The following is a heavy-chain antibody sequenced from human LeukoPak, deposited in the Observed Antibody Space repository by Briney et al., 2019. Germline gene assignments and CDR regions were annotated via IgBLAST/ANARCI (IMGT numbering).Heavy chain of an antibody. V-gene: IGHV3-21*04. CDR3: ARDRIVGATTESFDY. CDR1: GFTFSSYS. CDR2: ISSSSYI. D-gene: IGHD1-26*01. Sequence: GGSLRLSCAASGFTFSSYSMNWVCQAPGKGLEWVSSISSSSYIYYADSVKGRFTISRDNAKNSLYLQMNSLRAEDTALYYCARDRIVGATTESFDYWGQGTLVTVSS. J-gene: IGHJ4*02.